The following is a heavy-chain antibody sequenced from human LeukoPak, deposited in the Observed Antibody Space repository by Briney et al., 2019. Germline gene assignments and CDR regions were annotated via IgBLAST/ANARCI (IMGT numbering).Heavy chain of an antibody. CDR1: GGPFSGYY. J-gene: IGHJ5*02. Sequence: PSETLSLTCAVYGGPFSGYYWSWIRQPPGKGLEWIGEINHSGSTNYNPSLKSRVTISVDTSKNQFSLKLSSVTAADTAVYYCARGPSRMVYAKTKNWFDPWGQGTLVTVSS. CDR2: INHSGST. V-gene: IGHV4-34*01. D-gene: IGHD2-8*01. CDR3: ARGPSRMVYAKTKNWFDP.